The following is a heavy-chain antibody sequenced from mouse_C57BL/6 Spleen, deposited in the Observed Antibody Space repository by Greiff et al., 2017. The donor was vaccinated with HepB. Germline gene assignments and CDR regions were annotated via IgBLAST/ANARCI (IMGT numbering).Heavy chain of an antibody. Sequence: QVQLQQPGAELVKPGASVKLSCKASGYTFTSYWMHWVKQRPGQGLEWIGMIHPNSGSTNYNEKFKSKATLTVDKSSSTAYMQLSSLTSEDSAVYYCAFVYDYDYFDYWGQGTTLTVSS. J-gene: IGHJ2*01. CDR3: AFVYDYDYFDY. CDR1: GYTFTSYW. D-gene: IGHD2-4*01. CDR2: IHPNSGST. V-gene: IGHV1-64*01.